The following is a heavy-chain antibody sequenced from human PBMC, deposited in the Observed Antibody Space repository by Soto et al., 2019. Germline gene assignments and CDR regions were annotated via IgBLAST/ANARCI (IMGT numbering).Heavy chain of an antibody. CDR1: GGSISNSY. Sequence: PSETLSLTCTVSGGSISNSYWSWIRQSPGKGLEWIGYIYSSGSTNYNPSLKSRVTISVDTSKNQFSLKLSSLSAADTAVYYCARQSPPFFYGSGPWDVWGQGTTVTVYS. J-gene: IGHJ6*02. D-gene: IGHD3-10*01. CDR3: ARQSPPFFYGSGPWDV. V-gene: IGHV4-59*08. CDR2: IYSSGST.